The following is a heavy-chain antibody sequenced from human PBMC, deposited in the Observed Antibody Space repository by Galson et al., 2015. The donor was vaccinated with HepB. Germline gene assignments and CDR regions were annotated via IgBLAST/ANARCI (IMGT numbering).Heavy chain of an antibody. J-gene: IGHJ4*02. V-gene: IGHV1-18*01. D-gene: IGHD2-2*01. Sequence: QSGAEVKKPGASVKVSCKASGYTFTTYGISWVRQAPGQGLEWMGWISAYNGNANYAQNLQGRVTMTTDTSTSTAYMEVRSLRSDDTALYYCARVGVAAGFLDYWGQGTLVTVSS. CDR3: ARVGVAAGFLDY. CDR2: ISAYNGNA. CDR1: GYTFTTYG.